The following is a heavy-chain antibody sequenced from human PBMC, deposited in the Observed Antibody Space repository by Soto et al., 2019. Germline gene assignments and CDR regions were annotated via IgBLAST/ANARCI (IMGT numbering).Heavy chain of an antibody. CDR2: IIPIFGTA. J-gene: IGHJ4*02. CDR3: AREMFPRYSSSWYEGGFDY. V-gene: IGHV1-69*01. D-gene: IGHD6-13*01. Sequence: QVQLVQSGAEVKKPGSSVNVSCKASGRTFSSYAISWVRQAPGQGLEWMGGIIPIFGTANYAQKFQGRVTITADESTSTAYMEQRSLRSEDTAVYYGAREMFPRYSSSWYEGGFDYWGQGTLVTVSS. CDR1: GRTFSSYA.